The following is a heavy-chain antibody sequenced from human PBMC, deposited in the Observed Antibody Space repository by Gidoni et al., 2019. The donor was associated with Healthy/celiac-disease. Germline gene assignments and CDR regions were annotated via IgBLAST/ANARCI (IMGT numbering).Heavy chain of an antibody. Sequence: QVQLQASGPGLVKPSETLSLTCTVSGGSISSYYWSWIRQPPGKGLEWIGYIYYSGSTNYNPSLKSRVTISVDTSKNQFSLKLSSVTAADTAVYYCAREGDTAMVTGAFDIWGQGTMVTVSS. CDR1: GGSISSYY. D-gene: IGHD5-18*01. J-gene: IGHJ3*02. V-gene: IGHV4-59*01. CDR2: IYYSGST. CDR3: AREGDTAMVTGAFDI.